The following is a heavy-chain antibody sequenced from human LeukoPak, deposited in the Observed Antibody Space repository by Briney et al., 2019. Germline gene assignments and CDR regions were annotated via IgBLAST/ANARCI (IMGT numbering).Heavy chain of an antibody. Sequence: SETLSLTCAVYGGSFSGYYWSWIRQPPGKGLEWIGEINHSGSTNYNPSLKSRVTISVDTSKNQFSLKLSSVTAADTAVYYCAAPRSYYYYGMDVWGQGTTVTVSS. CDR3: AAPRSYYYYGMDV. CDR2: INHSGST. J-gene: IGHJ6*02. CDR1: GGSFSGYY. V-gene: IGHV4-34*01.